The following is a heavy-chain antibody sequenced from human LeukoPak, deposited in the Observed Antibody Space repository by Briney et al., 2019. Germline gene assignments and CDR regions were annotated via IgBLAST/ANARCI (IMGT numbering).Heavy chain of an antibody. CDR3: ARSPDSTYYYYYMDV. D-gene: IGHD6-13*01. CDR2: INSDGSST. Sequence: GGSLRLSCAASGFTFSSYWMHWVRQAPGKGLVWVSRINSDGSSTSYADSVKGRFTISRDNAKNTLYLQMNSLRAEDTAVYYCARSPDSTYYYYYMDVWGKGTTVTVSS. J-gene: IGHJ6*03. CDR1: GFTFSSYW. V-gene: IGHV3-74*01.